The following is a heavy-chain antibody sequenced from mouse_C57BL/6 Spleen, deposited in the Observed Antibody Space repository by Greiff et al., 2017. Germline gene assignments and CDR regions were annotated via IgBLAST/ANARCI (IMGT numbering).Heavy chain of an antibody. J-gene: IGHJ3*01. D-gene: IGHD2-4*01. CDR2: IDPSDSET. V-gene: IGHV1-52*01. Sequence: QVQLQQPGAELVRPGSSVKLSCKASGYTFTSYWMHWVKQRPIQGLEWIGNIDPSDSETHYNQKFKDKATLTVDKSSSTAYMQLSSLTPEDSAVYYCARFDDYDGFAYWGQGTLVTVSA. CDR1: GYTFTSYW. CDR3: ARFDDYDGFAY.